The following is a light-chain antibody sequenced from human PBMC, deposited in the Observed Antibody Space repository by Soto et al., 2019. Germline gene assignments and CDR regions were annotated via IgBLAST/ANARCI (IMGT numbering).Light chain of an antibody. J-gene: IGLJ3*02. CDR1: NSNIGNNY. CDR3: GTWDDSLTGGV. Sequence: QSVLTQPPSMSAAPGQKVTISCSGSNSNIGNNYVSWYQQLPGTAPKLLIYDNDKRASGIPDRFSASKSGTSATLGITGLQTGDEADYYCGTWDDSLTGGVFGGGTKLTVL. V-gene: IGLV1-51*01. CDR2: DND.